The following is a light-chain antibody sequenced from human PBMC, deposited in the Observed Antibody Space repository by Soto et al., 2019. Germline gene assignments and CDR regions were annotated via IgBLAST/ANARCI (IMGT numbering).Light chain of an antibody. CDR3: QSYDSSLSGVV. V-gene: IGLV1-40*01. J-gene: IGLJ2*01. CDR1: SSNIGAGYD. CDR2: GNS. Sequence: QSALTQPPSVSGAPGQRVTISCTGSSSNIGAGYDVHWYQQLPGTAPKLLIYGNSNRPSGVPDRFSGSKSGTSASLAITGLQAEDEADYYCQSYDSSLSGVVFVGGTKVTVL.